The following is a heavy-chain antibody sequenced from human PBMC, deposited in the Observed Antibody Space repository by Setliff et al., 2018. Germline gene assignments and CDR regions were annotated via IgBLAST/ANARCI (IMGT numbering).Heavy chain of an antibody. Sequence: PSETLSLTCTVSGGSIRSSTHYWGWIRQPPGKGLEWIGTIYYSGLTYYTSSLRSRATISVDTSKNRFSLQLSSVTAADTAVYYCAGYQGSGSNYKVVNWFDPWGQGTLVTVSS. CDR2: IYYSGLT. CDR3: AGYQGSGSNYKVVNWFDP. CDR1: GGSIRSSTHY. D-gene: IGHD3-10*01. V-gene: IGHV4-39*02. J-gene: IGHJ5*02.